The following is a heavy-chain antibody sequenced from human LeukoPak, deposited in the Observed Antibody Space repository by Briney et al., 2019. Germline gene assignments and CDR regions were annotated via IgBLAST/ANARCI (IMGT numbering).Heavy chain of an antibody. J-gene: IGHJ4*02. CDR3: ARGFWSGYISRPSGKFDY. D-gene: IGHD3-3*01. CDR1: GYTFTSYD. V-gene: IGHV1-8*01. CDR2: MNPNSGNT. Sequence: GASVKVSCKASGYTFTSYDINWVRQATGQGLEWMGWMNPNSGNTGYAQKFQGRVTMTRDTSISTAYMELSRLRSDDTAVYYCARGFWSGYISRPSGKFDYWGQGTLVTVSS.